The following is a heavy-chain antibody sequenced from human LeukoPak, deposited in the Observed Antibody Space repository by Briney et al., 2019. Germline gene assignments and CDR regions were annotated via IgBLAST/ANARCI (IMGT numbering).Heavy chain of an antibody. CDR2: INSDGSST. J-gene: IGHJ4*02. V-gene: IGHV3-74*01. Sequence: GGSLRLSCAASGFTFSSYWMHWVRQAPGKGLVWVSRINSDGSSTSYADSVKGRFTISRDNAKNSLYLQMNSLRAEDTALYYCAKAHLPMVRGVTYFDYWGQGTLVTVSS. CDR1: GFTFSSYW. CDR3: AKAHLPMVRGVTYFDY. D-gene: IGHD3-10*01.